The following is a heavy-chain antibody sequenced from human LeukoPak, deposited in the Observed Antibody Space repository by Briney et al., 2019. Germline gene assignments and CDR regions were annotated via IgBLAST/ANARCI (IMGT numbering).Heavy chain of an antibody. CDR3: ARGVVAATFYYYMDV. CDR2: INPTSGAT. Sequence: GASVKVSCKPSGYTFTVYYIHWVRQAPRQGLEWVGWINPTSGATNYAQKFQGRVTMTRDTSISTAYMELNGLRSDDTAVYYCARGVVAATFYYYMDVWGKGTTVTVSS. CDR1: GYTFTVYY. V-gene: IGHV1-2*02. J-gene: IGHJ6*03. D-gene: IGHD2-15*01.